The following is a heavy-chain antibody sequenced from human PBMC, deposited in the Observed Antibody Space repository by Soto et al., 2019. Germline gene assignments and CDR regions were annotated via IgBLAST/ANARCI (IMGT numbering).Heavy chain of an antibody. CDR3: ARDEGFSAPYYLDY. CDR2: ISNDGDYK. Sequence: VQLVESGGGVVQPGRSLRLSCVASEFTFSSHLMHWVRQAPGKGLEWVAFISNDGDYKNYADSVKGRFTISRDNAKDTVYLEIPSLRPEETALYQCARDEGFSAPYYLDYWGQGTLVIV. CDR1: EFTFSSHL. V-gene: IGHV3-30*03. J-gene: IGHJ4*02. D-gene: IGHD1-26*01.